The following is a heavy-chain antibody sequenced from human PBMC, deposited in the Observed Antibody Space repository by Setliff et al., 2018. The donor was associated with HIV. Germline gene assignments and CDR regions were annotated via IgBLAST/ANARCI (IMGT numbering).Heavy chain of an antibody. V-gene: IGHV4-34*01. J-gene: IGHJ6*03. CDR2: INHSGDT. D-gene: IGHD2-15*01. CDR1: GVSFTGHY. Sequence: ASETLSLTCAVYGVSFTGHYWSWIRQPPGKGLEWIGEINHSGDTNYNPSLKSRVTISVDMSKNQFSLKLRSVTAADTAVYYCARGPGGWQRDYYYYMDVWGKGTTVTVSS. CDR3: ARGPGGWQRDYYYYMDV.